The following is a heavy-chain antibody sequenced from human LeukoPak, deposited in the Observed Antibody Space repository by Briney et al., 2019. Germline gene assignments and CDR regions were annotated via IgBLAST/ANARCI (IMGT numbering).Heavy chain of an antibody. CDR2: ISGSGGST. D-gene: IGHD5-24*01. V-gene: IGHV3-23*01. J-gene: IGHJ4*02. Sequence: QPGGSLRLSCAASGFTFSTYAMSWVRQAPGKGLEWVSSISGSGGSTYYADSVKGRFTISRDTSKNTLYLQMNSLRAADTAVYYCVKSGYNRFDYWGQGALVTVSS. CDR3: VKSGYNRFDY. CDR1: GFTFSTYA.